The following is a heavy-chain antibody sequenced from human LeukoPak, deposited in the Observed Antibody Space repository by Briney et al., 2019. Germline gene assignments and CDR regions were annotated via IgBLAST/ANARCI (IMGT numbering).Heavy chain of an antibody. V-gene: IGHV4-59*12. J-gene: IGHJ4*02. D-gene: IGHD2/OR15-2a*01. Sequence: SETLSLTCTVSGGSISIYYWSWIRQPPGKGLEWIGYIYDSGSTNYNPSLKSRVTISVDTSKNQFSLKLSSVTAADTAVYYCARDPAARTTDYRTYYFDYWGQGTLVTVSS. CDR2: IYDSGST. CDR1: GGSISIYY. CDR3: ARDPAARTTDYRTYYFDY.